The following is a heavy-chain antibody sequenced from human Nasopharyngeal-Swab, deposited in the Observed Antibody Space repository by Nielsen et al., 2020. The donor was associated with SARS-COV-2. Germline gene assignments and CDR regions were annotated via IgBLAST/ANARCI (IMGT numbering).Heavy chain of an antibody. J-gene: IGHJ4*02. V-gene: IGHV3-74*01. CDR3: ARGYAAMGFFDY. CDR1: GFTLGTYW. Sequence: GESLKISCAASGFTLGTYWMHWVRQAPGKGLEWVSRINSDGSSTGDADSVKGRFTVSRDNAKNTLYLQMNSLRAEDTAVYYCARGYAAMGFFDYWGQGTLVTVSS. CDR2: INSDGSST. D-gene: IGHD2-2*01.